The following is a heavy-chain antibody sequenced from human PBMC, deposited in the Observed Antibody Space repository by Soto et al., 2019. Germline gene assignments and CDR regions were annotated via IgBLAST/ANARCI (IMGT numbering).Heavy chain of an antibody. CDR3: AKGLTIAARFDGFDI. CDR1: VFTFDDYA. V-gene: IGHV3-9*01. D-gene: IGHD6-6*01. CDR2: ITWNTGGI. Sequence: PGWSLRLSCASSVFTFDDYAIHWVRQAPGKGLEWVSGITWNTGGIGYADSVKGRFTVSRDNAKNSLYLQMSSLRAEDTALYYCAKGLTIAARFDGFDIWGQGTMVTVSS. J-gene: IGHJ3*02.